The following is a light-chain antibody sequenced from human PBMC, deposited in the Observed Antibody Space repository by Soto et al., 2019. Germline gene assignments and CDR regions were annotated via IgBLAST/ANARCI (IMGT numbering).Light chain of an antibody. CDR3: QQYNSYSRT. V-gene: IGKV3-15*01. J-gene: IGKJ1*01. Sequence: EIELTQSPATLSVSLGDRVTLSCGASQSVSRNLAWYQQKPGKAPRLLIDDASTMDTGIPARFSGSGYGTELTLTINSMQYDDFEVYYCQQYNSYSRTFGQGTKVDIK. CDR1: QSVSRN. CDR2: DAS.